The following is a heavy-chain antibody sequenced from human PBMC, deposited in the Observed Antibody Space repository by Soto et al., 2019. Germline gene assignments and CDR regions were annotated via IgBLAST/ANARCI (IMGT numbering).Heavy chain of an antibody. V-gene: IGHV4-31*03. CDR3: ARVYYDFWSGYFAWFDP. J-gene: IGHJ5*02. CDR1: GGSISSGGYY. Sequence: QVQLQESGPGLVKPSQTLSLTCTVSGGSISSGGYYWSWIRQHPGKGLEWIGYIYYSGSTYYNPSLKXRXTXSXXTSKNPFSRTLSSVTAADTAVYYCARVYYDFWSGYFAWFDPWGQGTLVTVSS. D-gene: IGHD3-3*01. CDR2: IYYSGST.